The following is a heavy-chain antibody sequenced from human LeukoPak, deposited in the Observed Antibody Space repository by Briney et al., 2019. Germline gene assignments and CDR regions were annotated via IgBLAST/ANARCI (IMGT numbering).Heavy chain of an antibody. CDR2: IYSGGST. J-gene: IGHJ4*02. CDR3: TSAKSDY. Sequence: GGSLRLSCAASGFTVSSNYMSWVRQAPGKGLEWGSVIYSGGSTYYADSVKGRFTISRDSSKNTLYLQMNSLRAEDTAVYYCTSAKSDYWGQGTLVTVSS. V-gene: IGHV3-66*01. CDR1: GFTVSSNY.